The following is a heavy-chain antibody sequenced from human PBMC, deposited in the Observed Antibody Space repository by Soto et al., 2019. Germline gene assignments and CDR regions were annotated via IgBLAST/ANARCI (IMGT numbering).Heavy chain of an antibody. CDR1: GGSISSYY. CDR2: IYTSGST. Sequence: QVQLQESGPGLVKPSETLSLTCTVSGGSISSYYWSWIRQPAGKGLEWIGRIYTSGSTNYNPSLKSRVTMSVDASKNQFSLKLSSVTAADTAVYYCAGTRDSSGWYWWWFDPWGQGTLVTVSS. CDR3: AGTRDSSGWYWWWFDP. D-gene: IGHD6-19*01. V-gene: IGHV4-4*07. J-gene: IGHJ5*02.